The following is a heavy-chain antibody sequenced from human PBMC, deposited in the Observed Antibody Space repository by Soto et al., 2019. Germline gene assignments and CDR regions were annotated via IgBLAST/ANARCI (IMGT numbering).Heavy chain of an antibody. D-gene: IGHD2-15*01. CDR1: GFTFSSYA. Sequence: GGSLRLSCAASGFTFSSYAMHWVRQAPGKGLEWVAVISYDGSNKYYADSVKGRFTISRDNSKNTLYLQMNSLRAEDTAVYYCARVVVAATFDYWGQGTLVTVSS. CDR3: ARVVVAATFDY. V-gene: IGHV3-30-3*01. CDR2: ISYDGSNK. J-gene: IGHJ4*02.